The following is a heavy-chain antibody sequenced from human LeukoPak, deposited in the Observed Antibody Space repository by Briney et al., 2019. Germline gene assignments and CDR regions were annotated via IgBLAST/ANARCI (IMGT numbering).Heavy chain of an antibody. J-gene: IGHJ5*02. CDR2: ISYDGSNK. D-gene: IGHD3-10*01. V-gene: IGHV3-30-3*01. CDR3: ARDRRAVGELLSGWFDP. Sequence: GGSLRLSCAASGFTFSSYAMHWVRQAPGKGLEWVAVISYDGSNKYYADSVKGRFTISRDNSKNTLYLQMNSLRAEDTAVYYCARDRRAVGELLSGWFDPWGQGTLVTVSS. CDR1: GFTFSSYA.